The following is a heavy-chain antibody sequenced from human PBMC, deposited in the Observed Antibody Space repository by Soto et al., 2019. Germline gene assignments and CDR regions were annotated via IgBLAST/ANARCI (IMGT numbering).Heavy chain of an antibody. Sequence: GGSLRLSCVASGLTFSSYGMHWVRQAPGKGLEWVAAISNDGSNKYFADSVKGRFTISRDNSKNTLYLQMNSPREEDTAVYYCATDHMGTTAVTPYYWGQGTLVTVSS. CDR1: GLTFSSYG. CDR2: ISNDGSNK. CDR3: ATDHMGTTAVTPYY. D-gene: IGHD1-7*01. J-gene: IGHJ4*02. V-gene: IGHV3-30*03.